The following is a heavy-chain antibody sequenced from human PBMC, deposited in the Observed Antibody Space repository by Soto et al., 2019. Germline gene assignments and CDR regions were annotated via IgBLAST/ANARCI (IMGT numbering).Heavy chain of an antibody. CDR2: IYYSGST. CDR1: GGSISRSSYC. Sequence: SETLSLTCTVPGGSISRSSYCWGWIRQPPGKGLEWTGSIYYSGSTYYNPSLKSRVTISVDTSKNQFSLKLSSVTAADTAVYYCARQDYGDYVLGFDYWGQGTLVTVSS. J-gene: IGHJ4*02. V-gene: IGHV4-39*01. CDR3: ARQDYGDYVLGFDY. D-gene: IGHD4-17*01.